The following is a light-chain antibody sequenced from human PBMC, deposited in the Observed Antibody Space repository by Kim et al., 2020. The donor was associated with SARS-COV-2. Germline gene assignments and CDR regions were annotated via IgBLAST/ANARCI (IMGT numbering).Light chain of an antibody. CDR3: QQYNSYPYT. J-gene: IGKJ2*01. CDR1: QRISSW. CDR2: KAS. Sequence: YASVGDRVTITCRASQRISSWLAWYQQKPGKAPKLLIYKASSLESGVPSRFSGSGSGTEFTLTISSLQPDDFATYYCQQYNSYPYTFGQGTKLEI. V-gene: IGKV1-5*03.